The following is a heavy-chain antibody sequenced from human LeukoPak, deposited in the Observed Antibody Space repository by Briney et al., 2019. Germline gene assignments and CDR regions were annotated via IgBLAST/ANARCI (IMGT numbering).Heavy chain of an antibody. J-gene: IGHJ6*03. D-gene: IGHD3-10*01. CDR3: ARVISPESYYYFSNYYYVDV. CDR1: GGSFSSFY. CDR2: VSKSGST. V-gene: IGHV4-59*01. Sequence: SETLSLTCTVSGGSFSSFYWSWIRQPPGKRLEWIGYVSKSGSTNYNPSLKSRVTISLDTSKNQFSLKLSSVTAADTAVYYCARVISPESYYYFSNYYYVDVWGKGTTVTVSS.